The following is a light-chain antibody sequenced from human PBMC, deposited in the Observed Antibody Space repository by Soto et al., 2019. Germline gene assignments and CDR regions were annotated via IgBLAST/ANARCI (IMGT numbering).Light chain of an antibody. CDR1: QSVTSNS. CDR3: EQYGSSPRT. J-gene: IGKJ1*01. V-gene: IGKV3-20*01. CDR2: GIS. Sequence: IVLTQSPGPRSLAPGERATLFCRARQSVTSNSFAWYQQKPGQAPRLLIYGISDRATGIPDRFSGSGSGTDFTLAIIRLEPEDFAVYDCEQYGSSPRTFGQGNKVEIK.